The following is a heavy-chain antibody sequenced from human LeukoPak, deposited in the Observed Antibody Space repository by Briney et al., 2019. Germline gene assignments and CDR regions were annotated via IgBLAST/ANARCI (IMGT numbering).Heavy chain of an antibody. V-gene: IGHV3-48*03. CDR1: GFTLSSYE. CDR3: ARDPSSIYSYGYYGMDV. CDR2: ISSSGSTI. Sequence: GGSLRLSCAASGFTLSSYEMNWVRQAPGKGLEGVSYISSSGSTIYYADSVNGRFTISRDNAKNSLYLQMNSLRAEDTAVYYCARDPSSIYSYGYYGMDVWGQGTTVTVSS. J-gene: IGHJ6*02. D-gene: IGHD5-18*01.